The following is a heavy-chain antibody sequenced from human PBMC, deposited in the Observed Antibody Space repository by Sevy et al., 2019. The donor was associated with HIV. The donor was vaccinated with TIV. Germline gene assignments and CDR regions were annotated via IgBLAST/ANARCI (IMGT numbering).Heavy chain of an antibody. J-gene: IGHJ4*02. CDR2: FDPEDGET. CDR1: GYTLTELS. Sequence: ASVKVSCKVSGYTLTELSMHWVRQAPGKELEWMGGFDPEDGETIYAQKFQGRVTMTEDTSTDTAYMELSRLRSEDTAVYYCATVGAMIVGRYFDYWGQGTLVTVSS. CDR3: ATVGAMIVGRYFDY. D-gene: IGHD3-22*01. V-gene: IGHV1-24*01.